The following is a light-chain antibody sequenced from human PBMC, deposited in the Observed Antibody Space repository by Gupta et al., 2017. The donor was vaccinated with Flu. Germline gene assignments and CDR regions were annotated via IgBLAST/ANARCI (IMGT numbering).Light chain of an antibody. J-gene: IGLJ2*01. V-gene: IGLV2-23*02. CDR3: CSYAGSNVV. Sequence: QSITISCTGTSSDGGSYNLVSWYQQHPGKAHKLMIYEVRKRPSGGANRFSGSKSGNTASLTISGRQAEDEADYYCCSYAGSNVVFGGGTKLTVL. CDR1: SSDGGSYNL. CDR2: EVR.